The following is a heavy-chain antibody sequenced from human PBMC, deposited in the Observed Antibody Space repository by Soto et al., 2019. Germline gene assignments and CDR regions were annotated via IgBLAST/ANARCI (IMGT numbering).Heavy chain of an antibody. D-gene: IGHD3-10*01. J-gene: IGHJ6*02. V-gene: IGHV4-30-4*01. CDR1: GGSISSGNYY. CDR3: ARVSGWCGEFNYYYDRMDV. CDR2: IVYSGTT. Sequence: QVQLQESGPGLVKPSQTLSLTCTVSGGSISSGNYYWSWIRQPPGKGLEWIGYIVYSGTTYYNPSLKSRVIISVDTSNKQFPLKVTSVTAAAAVEYYGARVSGWCGEFNYYYDRMDVGGHGTTVPVSS.